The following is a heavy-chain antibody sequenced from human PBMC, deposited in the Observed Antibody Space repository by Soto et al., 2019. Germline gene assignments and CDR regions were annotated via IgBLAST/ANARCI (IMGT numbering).Heavy chain of an antibody. Sequence: SETLSLTCAVYGVSFSGYYWTWIRQPPGTGLEWIGEINHSGSTNYNPSLKSRVTISVDTSKNQFSLKLTSVTAADTAVYYCARRYGGNFDYWGQGTLVTVSS. CDR2: INHSGST. J-gene: IGHJ4*02. V-gene: IGHV4-34*01. CDR3: ARRYGGNFDY. CDR1: GVSFSGYY. D-gene: IGHD1-26*01.